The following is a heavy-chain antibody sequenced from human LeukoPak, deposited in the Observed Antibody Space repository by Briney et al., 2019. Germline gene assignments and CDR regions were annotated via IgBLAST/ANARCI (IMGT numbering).Heavy chain of an antibody. CDR3: ARMNLGRSRKYAFDI. CDR2: INHSGST. J-gene: IGHJ3*02. CDR1: GGSFSGYY. V-gene: IGHV4-34*01. Sequence: SETLSLTCAVYGGSFSGYYWSWIRQPPGKGLEWIGEINHSGSTNYNPSLKSRVTISVDTSKNQFSLKLSSVTAADTAVYYCARMNLGRSRKYAFDIWGQGTMVTVSS. D-gene: IGHD1-14*01.